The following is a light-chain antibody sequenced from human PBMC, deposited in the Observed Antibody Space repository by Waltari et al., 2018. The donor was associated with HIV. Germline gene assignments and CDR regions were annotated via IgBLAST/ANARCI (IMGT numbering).Light chain of an antibody. J-gene: IGLJ2*01. CDR2: EVS. Sequence: QSALTQPPSASGSPGQSVTIACTGTSSDVGGYDYVSWYQQHPGKAPKLMIYEVSKRPSGVPDRFSGSKSGNTASLTVSWLQAEDEADYCCSSFAGTNNLVFGGGTKLTVL. CDR1: SSDVGGYDY. V-gene: IGLV2-8*01. CDR3: SSFAGTNNLV.